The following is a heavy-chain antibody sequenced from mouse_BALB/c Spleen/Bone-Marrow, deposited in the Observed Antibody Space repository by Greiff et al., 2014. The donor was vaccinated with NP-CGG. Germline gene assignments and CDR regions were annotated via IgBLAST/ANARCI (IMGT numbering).Heavy chain of an antibody. J-gene: IGHJ3*01. Sequence: EVQVVESGPELVKPGASMKISCKASGYSFAGYTTNWVKQSHGKNLEWIGLINPYNGGSSYNQKFKGKATLTVDKSSSTAYMEPLSLTSEDSAVYYCAREGYGSSYGFAYWGQGTLVTVSA. V-gene: IGHV1-31*01. CDR1: GYSFAGYT. D-gene: IGHD1-1*01. CDR3: AREGYGSSYGFAY. CDR2: INPYNGGS.